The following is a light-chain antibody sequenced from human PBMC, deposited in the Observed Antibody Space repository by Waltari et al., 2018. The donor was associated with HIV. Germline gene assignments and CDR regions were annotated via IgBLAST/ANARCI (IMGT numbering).Light chain of an antibody. Sequence: QSALTQPPSASGSPGQSVTISCTGISSDVGGYKYVSWYQHHPGKAPKLMTYEDNRRPSGVAVRCACSKSGNTASLTVSGLQADDEADYYCSSYAGTNRLFGGGTKLTVL. CDR3: SSYAGTNRL. CDR1: SSDVGGYKY. V-gene: IGLV2-8*01. J-gene: IGLJ2*01. CDR2: EDN.